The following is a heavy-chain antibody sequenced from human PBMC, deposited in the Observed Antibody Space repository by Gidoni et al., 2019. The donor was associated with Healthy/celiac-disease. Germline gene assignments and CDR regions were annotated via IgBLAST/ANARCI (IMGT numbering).Heavy chain of an antibody. CDR3: TTDFPFVYYYYYGMDV. V-gene: IGHV3-15*01. CDR2: IKSKTDGGTT. J-gene: IGHJ6*02. Sequence: EVQLVASGGGLVKPGGSLRLACAASGFTFSNAWMSWVRQAPGKGLEWVGRIKSKTDGGTTDYAAPVKGRFTISRDDSKNTLYLQMNSLKTEDTAVYYCTTDFPFVYYYYYGMDVWGQGTTVTVSS. CDR1: GFTFSNAW. D-gene: IGHD6-6*01.